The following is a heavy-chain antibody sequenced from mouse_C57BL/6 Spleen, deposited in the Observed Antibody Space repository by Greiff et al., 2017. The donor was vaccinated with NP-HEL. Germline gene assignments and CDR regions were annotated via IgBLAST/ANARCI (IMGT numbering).Heavy chain of an antibody. CDR1: GFTFSDYY. CDR2: INYDGSST. V-gene: IGHV5-16*01. Sequence: EVKVVESEGGLVQPGSSMKLSCTASGFTFSDYYMAWVRQVPEKGLEWVANINYDGSSTYYLDSLKSRFIISRDIAKNILYLQMSSLKSEDTATYYCAREEEYYFDYWGQGTTLTVSS. J-gene: IGHJ2*01. CDR3: AREEEYYFDY.